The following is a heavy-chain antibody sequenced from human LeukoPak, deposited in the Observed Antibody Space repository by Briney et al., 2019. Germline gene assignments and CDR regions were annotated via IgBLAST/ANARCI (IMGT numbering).Heavy chain of an antibody. J-gene: IGHJ6*03. CDR2: INPSGST. CDR1: GGSSSGYY. D-gene: IGHD3-22*01. V-gene: IGHV4-34*01. CDR3: ARGRQEISMILVVMTGVSYYLDV. Sequence: PSETLSLTCAVYGGSSSGYYWTWIRQSPGKGLEWIGEINPSGSTYYNPSLKSRLTISRDTPKNQFSLRLSSVTAADTAVYYCARGRQEISMILVVMTGVSYYLDVWGKGTTVTVS.